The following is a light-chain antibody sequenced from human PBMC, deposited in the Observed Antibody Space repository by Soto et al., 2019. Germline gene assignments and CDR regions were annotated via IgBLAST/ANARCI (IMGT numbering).Light chain of an antibody. J-gene: IGKJ1*01. V-gene: IGKV1-12*01. CDR3: QQANSFPWT. CDR1: QSISTW. Sequence: DMQMTQSPSYVPASVGDRVTITCRASQSISTWLTWYQQKPGKAPKLLIYAASSLQSGVPSRFSGSGSGTDFTLTISSLQPEDFATYYCQQANSFPWTFGQGTKVDI. CDR2: AAS.